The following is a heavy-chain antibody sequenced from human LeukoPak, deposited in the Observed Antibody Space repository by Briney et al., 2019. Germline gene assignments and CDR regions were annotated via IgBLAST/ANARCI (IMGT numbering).Heavy chain of an antibody. Sequence: ASVKVSCKASGYTFTGYYMHWVRQAPGQGLEWMGRINPNSGGTNYAQKFQGRVTMTRDTSISTAYMELSRLRSDDTAVYYCASGLNYDFWSGYSPPGNCGMDVWGQGTTVTVSS. D-gene: IGHD3-3*01. CDR1: GYTFTGYY. CDR2: INPNSGGT. V-gene: IGHV1-2*06. J-gene: IGHJ6*02. CDR3: ASGLNYDFWSGYSPPGNCGMDV.